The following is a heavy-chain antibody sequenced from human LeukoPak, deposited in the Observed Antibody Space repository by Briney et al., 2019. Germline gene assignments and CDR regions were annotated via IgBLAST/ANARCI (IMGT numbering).Heavy chain of an antibody. Sequence: PSQTLSLTCTVSGGSISSGGYYWSWIRQHPGKGLEWIGNIFYSGSTYYSGNTFYNPSLKSRVTISADTSKNQFSLKLTSVTAADTAVYYCARGGIIAGATVNGYYFDYWGQGTLVTVSS. V-gene: IGHV4-31*03. J-gene: IGHJ4*02. D-gene: IGHD1-26*01. CDR2: IFYSGSTYYSGNT. CDR1: GGSISSGGYY. CDR3: ARGGIIAGATVNGYYFDY.